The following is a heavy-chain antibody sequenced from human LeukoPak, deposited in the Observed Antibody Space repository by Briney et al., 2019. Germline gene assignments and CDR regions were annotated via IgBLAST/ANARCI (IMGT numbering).Heavy chain of an antibody. CDR3: ARGHRDPRDAFDI. J-gene: IGHJ3*02. CDR2: IRGDGSDK. D-gene: IGHD2-21*02. Sequence: PGGSLRLSCAASGXTFSTYWMSWVRQGPGKGLECVANIRGDGSDKYYVDSVKGRFTISRDNAKNSLYLQMNSLRAEDTAVYYCARGHRDPRDAFDIWGQGTIVTVSS. V-gene: IGHV3-7*05. CDR1: GXTFSTYW.